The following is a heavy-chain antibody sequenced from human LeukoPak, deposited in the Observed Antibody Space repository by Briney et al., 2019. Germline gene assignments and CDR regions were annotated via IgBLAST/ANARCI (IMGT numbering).Heavy chain of an antibody. CDR2: ISYDGSNK. CDR1: GFTFSSYA. Sequence: QAGGSLRLSCAASGFTFSSYAMHWVRQAPGKGLEWVAVISYDGSNKYYADSVKGRFTISRDNSKNTLYLQMNSLRAEDTAVYYCARDTVHYYDFWSGSYYYYYMDVWGKGTTVTVSS. CDR3: ARDTVHYYDFWSGSYYYYYMDV. D-gene: IGHD3-3*01. J-gene: IGHJ6*03. V-gene: IGHV3-30*04.